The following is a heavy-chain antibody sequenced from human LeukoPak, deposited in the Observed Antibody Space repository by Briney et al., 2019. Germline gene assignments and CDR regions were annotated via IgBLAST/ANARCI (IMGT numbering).Heavy chain of an antibody. D-gene: IGHD3-9*01. CDR2: INAGNGNT. Sequence: ASVKVSCKASGYTFTSYAMHWVRQAPGQRLEWMGWINAGNGNTKYSQKFQGRVTITRDTSASTAYMELSSLRSEDTAVYYCARAEVLRYFDWLLSRHFDYWGQGTLVTVSS. J-gene: IGHJ4*02. CDR3: ARAEVLRYFDWLLSRHFDY. CDR1: GYTFTSYA. V-gene: IGHV1-3*01.